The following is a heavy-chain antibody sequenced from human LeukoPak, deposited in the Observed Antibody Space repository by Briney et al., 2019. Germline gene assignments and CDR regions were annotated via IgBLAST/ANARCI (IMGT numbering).Heavy chain of an antibody. Sequence: ASVKVSCKASGYTFTGYYMHWVRQAPGQGLEWMGWINPNSGGTNYAQKFQGRVTMTRDTSISTAYMELSRLRSDDTAVYYCARGCRDGYNSYYYYYMDVWGKGTTVTISS. J-gene: IGHJ6*03. CDR1: GYTFTGYY. V-gene: IGHV1-2*02. D-gene: IGHD5-24*01. CDR3: ARGCRDGYNSYYYYYMDV. CDR2: INPNSGGT.